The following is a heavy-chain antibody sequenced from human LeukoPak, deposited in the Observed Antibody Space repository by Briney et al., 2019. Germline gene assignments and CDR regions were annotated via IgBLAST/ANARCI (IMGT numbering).Heavy chain of an antibody. J-gene: IGHJ3*02. CDR3: ARVCSSTSCYNDAFDI. V-gene: IGHV1-8*03. CDR1: GYTFTSYD. CDR2: MNPNSGNT. D-gene: IGHD2-2*02. Sequence: GASVRVSCKASGYTFTSYDINWVRQATGQGLEWMGWMNPNSGNTGYAQKLQGRVTITRNTSISTAYMELSSLRSEDTAVYYCARVCSSTSCYNDAFDIWGQGTMVTVSS.